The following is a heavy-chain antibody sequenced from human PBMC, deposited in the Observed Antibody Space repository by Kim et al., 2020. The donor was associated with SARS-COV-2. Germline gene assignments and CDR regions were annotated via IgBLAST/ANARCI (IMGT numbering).Heavy chain of an antibody. Sequence: RSLKSRVTIAVDTSKNQFSLKLSSVTAADTAVYYCARHGPITMVRGAFDYWGQGTLVTVSS. V-gene: IGHV4-59*08. J-gene: IGHJ4*02. D-gene: IGHD3-10*01. CDR3: ARHGPITMVRGAFDY.